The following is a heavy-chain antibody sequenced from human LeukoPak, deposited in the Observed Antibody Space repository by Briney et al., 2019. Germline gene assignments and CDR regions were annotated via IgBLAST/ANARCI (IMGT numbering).Heavy chain of an antibody. CDR2: INHSGST. D-gene: IGHD5-18*01. J-gene: IGHJ4*02. CDR1: GGSFSGYY. V-gene: IGHV4-34*01. CDR3: ARGRGYSYGYEAFDY. Sequence: SETLSLTCAVYGGSFSGYYWSWIRQPPGKGLEWIGEINHSGSTNYNPSLTSRVTISVDTSKNQFSLKLSSVTAADTAVYYCARGRGYSYGYEAFDYWGQGTLVTVSS.